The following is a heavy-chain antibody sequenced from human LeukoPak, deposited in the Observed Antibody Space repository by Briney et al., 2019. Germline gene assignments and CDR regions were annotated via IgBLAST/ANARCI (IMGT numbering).Heavy chain of an antibody. CDR2: IYTSGST. V-gene: IGHV4-4*07. D-gene: IGHD6-19*01. Sequence: SETLSLTCTVSGGSISSYYWSWIRQPAGKGLEWIGRIYTSGSTNYNPSLKSRVTMSVDTSKNQFSLQLNSVTPEDTAVYYCARVSVDSNGWYANWFDPWGQGTLVTVSS. CDR1: GGSISSYY. J-gene: IGHJ5*02. CDR3: ARVSVDSNGWYANWFDP.